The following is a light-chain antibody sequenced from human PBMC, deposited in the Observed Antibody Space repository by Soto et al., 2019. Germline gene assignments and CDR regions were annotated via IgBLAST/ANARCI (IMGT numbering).Light chain of an antibody. V-gene: IGKV1-5*01. CDR2: DAS. Sequence: IQLTQSPSSLSASVGDRVTITCRASQSISSWLAWYQQKPGKAPKLLIYDASSLESGVPSRFSGRGSGTEFTLTISSLQPDDFATYYCQQYKMYSPWTFGQGTKVDIK. CDR3: QQYKMYSPWT. J-gene: IGKJ1*01. CDR1: QSISSW.